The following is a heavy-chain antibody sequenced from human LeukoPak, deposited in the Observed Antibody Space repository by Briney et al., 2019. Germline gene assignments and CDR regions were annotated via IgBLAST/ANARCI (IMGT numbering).Heavy chain of an antibody. Sequence: WASVKVSCKASGYTFTSYYMHWVRQAPGQGLEWMGIINPSGGSTSYAQKFQGRVTMTRDTSTSTVYMELSSLRSEDTAVYYCARFAVHRRIAVTGQFGLDYWGQGTLVTVSS. CDR2: INPSGGST. CDR3: ARFAVHRRIAVTGQFGLDY. D-gene: IGHD6-19*01. V-gene: IGHV1-46*01. J-gene: IGHJ4*02. CDR1: GYTFTSYY.